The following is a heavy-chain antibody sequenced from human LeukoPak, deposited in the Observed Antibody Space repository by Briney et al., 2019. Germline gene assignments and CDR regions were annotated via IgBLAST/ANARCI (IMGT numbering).Heavy chain of an antibody. J-gene: IGHJ4*02. V-gene: IGHV3-21*04. D-gene: IGHD6-19*01. CDR3: AKNGASSGWQPIDY. Sequence: PGGSLRLSCAASGFTFSSYSMNWVRQAPGKGLEWVSSISSSSSYIYYADSVKGRFTISRDDSRNTVYLQMDSLRAEDTALYYCAKNGASSGWQPIDYWGQGTLVTVSS. CDR2: ISSSSSYI. CDR1: GFTFSSYS.